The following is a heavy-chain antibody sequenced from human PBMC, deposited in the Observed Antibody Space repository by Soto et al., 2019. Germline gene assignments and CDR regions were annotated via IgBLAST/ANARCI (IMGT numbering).Heavy chain of an antibody. J-gene: IGHJ3*02. D-gene: IGHD3-22*01. V-gene: IGHV1-69*06. CDR1: GGTFSSYA. Sequence: QVQLVQSGAEVKKPGSSVKVSCKASGGTFSSYAISWVRQAPGQGLEWMGGIIPIFGTANYAQKFQGRVTITAEKSTSTAYMELSSLRSEDTAVYYCARARITMIVVLITGGYAFDIWGQGKMVNVSS. CDR3: ARARITMIVVLITGGYAFDI. CDR2: IIPIFGTA.